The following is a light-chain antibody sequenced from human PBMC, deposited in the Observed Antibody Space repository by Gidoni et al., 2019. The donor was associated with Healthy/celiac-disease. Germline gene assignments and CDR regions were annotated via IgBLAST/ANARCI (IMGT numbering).Light chain of an antibody. J-gene: IGKJ1*01. CDR3: QQYGSSPPVT. CDR2: GAS. CDR1: QSVSSSY. Sequence: EIVLTQSPGTLSLSPGERATLSCRASQSVSSSYLAWYQQQPGQAPRLLIYGASSRATGIPDRFSGSGSGTDFTLTISRLEPEDFAVYYCQQYGSSPPVTFXQXTKVEIK. V-gene: IGKV3-20*01.